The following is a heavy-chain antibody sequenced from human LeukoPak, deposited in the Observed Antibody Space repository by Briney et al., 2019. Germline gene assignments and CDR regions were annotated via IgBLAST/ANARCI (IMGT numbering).Heavy chain of an antibody. J-gene: IGHJ5*02. V-gene: IGHV4-59*12. CDR3: ARGRADCSSTSCYTNWFDP. Sequence: SETLSLTCTVSGGSISSYYWSWIRQPPGKGLEWIGYIYYSGSTNYNPSLKSRVTISVDTSKNQFSLKLSSVTAADTAVYYCARGRADCSSTSCYTNWFDPWGQGTLVTVSS. CDR2: IYYSGST. CDR1: GGSISSYY. D-gene: IGHD2-2*02.